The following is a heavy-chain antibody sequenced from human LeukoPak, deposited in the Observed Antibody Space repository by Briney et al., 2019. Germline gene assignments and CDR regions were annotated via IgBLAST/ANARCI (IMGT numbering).Heavy chain of an antibody. J-gene: IGHJ1*01. CDR3: AKAPSSWYKTEYFQH. CDR2: ISGSGGST. V-gene: IGHV3-23*01. CDR1: GFTFSSYA. Sequence: PGGSLRLSCAASGFTFSSYAMSWVRQAPGKGLEWVSAISGSGGSTYYADSVKGRFTISRDNSKNTLYPQMNSLRAEDTAVYYCAKAPSSWYKTEYFQHWGQGTLVTVSS. D-gene: IGHD6-13*01.